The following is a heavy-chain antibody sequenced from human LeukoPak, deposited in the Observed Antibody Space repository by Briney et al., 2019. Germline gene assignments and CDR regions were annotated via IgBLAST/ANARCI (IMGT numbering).Heavy chain of an antibody. J-gene: IGHJ3*01. Sequence: GGSLRLSCAASGFTFSGYPIHWVRQAPGKGLEWTAAIWYDGSNQYYPDSVKGRFTISRDNSKNTIYLQMNSLRIEDTAMYYCARDLSSSWSPGVWGQGTMVSVSS. CDR2: IWYDGSNQ. CDR1: GFTFSGYP. D-gene: IGHD6-13*01. CDR3: ARDLSSSWSPGV. V-gene: IGHV3-33*01.